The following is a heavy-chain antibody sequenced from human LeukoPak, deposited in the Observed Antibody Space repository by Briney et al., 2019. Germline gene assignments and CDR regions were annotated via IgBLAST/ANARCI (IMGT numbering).Heavy chain of an antibody. D-gene: IGHD6-13*01. V-gene: IGHV3-30*18. CDR1: GFTFSSYG. CDR2: ISYDGSNK. Sequence: GGSLRLSCAASGFTFSSYGMHWVRQAPGKGLEWVAVISYDGSNKYYADSVKGRFTISRDNSKNTLYLQMNSLRAEDTAVYYCAKDQQLGDYYYGMDVWGQGTTVTVSS. J-gene: IGHJ6*02. CDR3: AKDQQLGDYYYGMDV.